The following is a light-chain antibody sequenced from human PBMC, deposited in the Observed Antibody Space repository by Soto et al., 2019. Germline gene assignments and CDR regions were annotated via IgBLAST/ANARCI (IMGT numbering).Light chain of an antibody. CDR2: GAS. CDR1: QSISDT. Sequence: EEVLTQSPITLLVSTGGIATLSCRASQSISDTLAWYQQKPGQAPRLLIHGASTRATGFPARFSGSGSGTDFTLTISCLQSEDFAVYYCQQYNNRTRPLGQGTKVEI. J-gene: IGKJ1*01. CDR3: QQYNNRTRP. V-gene: IGKV3-15*01.